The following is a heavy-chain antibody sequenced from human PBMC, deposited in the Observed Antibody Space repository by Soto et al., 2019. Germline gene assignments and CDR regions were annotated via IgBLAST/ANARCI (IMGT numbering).Heavy chain of an antibody. V-gene: IGHV3-30-3*01. Sequence: LRLSCAASGFTFSSYAMHWVRQAPGKGLEWVAVISYDGSNKYYADSVKGRFTISRDNSKNTLYLQMNSLRAEDTAVYYCAREAGGTMIVVVITGWFDPWGQGTLVTVSS. J-gene: IGHJ5*02. CDR1: GFTFSSYA. CDR3: AREAGGTMIVVVITGWFDP. CDR2: ISYDGSNK. D-gene: IGHD3-22*01.